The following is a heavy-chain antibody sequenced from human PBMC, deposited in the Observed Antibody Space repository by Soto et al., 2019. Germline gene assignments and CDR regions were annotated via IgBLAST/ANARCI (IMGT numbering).Heavy chain of an antibody. CDR2: IVPIYRTA. V-gene: IGHV1-69*13. D-gene: IGHD6-13*01. CDR1: GGTFSSYR. CDR3: VRDSGAKLSSS. J-gene: IGHJ4*02. Sequence: SVKVSCKASGGTFSSYRINWVRQAPGQGLEWVGGIVPIYRTADYAQKFQGRVTITADESARTSYMELRSLKSQDTAVYCRVRDSGAKLSSSWGQGTMVTVSS.